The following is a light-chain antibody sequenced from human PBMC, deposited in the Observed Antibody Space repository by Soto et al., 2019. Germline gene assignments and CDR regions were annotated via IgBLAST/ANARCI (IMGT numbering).Light chain of an antibody. CDR3: QQRSDWPRT. CDR2: DTF. Sequence: ETVLTQSPATLSLSPWERATLSCRASQSVGSQLAWFQHKPGQAPRLLIYDTFNRATGIPARFSGSGSGTDFTLTISSLEPEDFAVYYCQQRSDWPRTFGQGTKVDIK. V-gene: IGKV3-11*01. CDR1: QSVGSQ. J-gene: IGKJ1*01.